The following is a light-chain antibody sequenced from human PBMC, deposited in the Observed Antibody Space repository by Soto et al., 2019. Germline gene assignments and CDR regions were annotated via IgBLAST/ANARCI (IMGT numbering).Light chain of an antibody. CDR3: QQYGSSPPIT. Sequence: VLRNSKGNLSLSPGERATRSCRARQSVSSSYLPWYQQKPGQAPRLLIYAASSRATGIPDRFSGSGSGTDFTLTISRLEPEDFAVYYCQQYGSSPPITFGQGTRLEIK. CDR2: AAS. CDR1: QSVSSSY. V-gene: IGKV3-20*01. J-gene: IGKJ5*01.